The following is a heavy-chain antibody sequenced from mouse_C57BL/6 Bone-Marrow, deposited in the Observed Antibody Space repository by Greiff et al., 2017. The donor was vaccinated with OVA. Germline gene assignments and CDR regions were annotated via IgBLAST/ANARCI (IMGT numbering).Heavy chain of an antibody. D-gene: IGHD2-5*01. CDR2: IHPNSGST. CDR3: ARSYSNYVGYAMDY. J-gene: IGHJ4*01. V-gene: IGHV1-64*01. CDR1: GYTFTSYW. Sequence: QVQLQQPGAELVKPGASVKLSCKASGYTFTSYWMHWVKQRPGQGLEWIGMIHPNSGSTNYNEKFKIKATLTVDKSSSTAYMQLSSLTSEDSAVYYCARSYSNYVGYAMDYWGQGTSVTVSS.